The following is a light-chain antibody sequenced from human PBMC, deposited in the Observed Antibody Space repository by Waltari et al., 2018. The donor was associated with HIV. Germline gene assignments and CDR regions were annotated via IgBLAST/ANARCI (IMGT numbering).Light chain of an antibody. Sequence: QSVLTQAPSASGTPGQRVPLSCSGTGSNVGVNFVSWYQQRPGMAPKLLIYSNNERPSRVPDRFSGSKSGTSASLAISGLRSEDEAVYFCAAWDDSVSGWAFGEGTKVTVL. V-gene: IGLV1-47*01. CDR3: AAWDDSVSGWA. J-gene: IGLJ2*01. CDR2: SNN. CDR1: GSNVGVNF.